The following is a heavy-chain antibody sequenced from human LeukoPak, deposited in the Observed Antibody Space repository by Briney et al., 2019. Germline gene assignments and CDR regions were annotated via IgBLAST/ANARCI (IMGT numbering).Heavy chain of an antibody. Sequence: SETLSLTCTVSGGSMTSYYWSWVRQLPGKGLEWIGSIYYSGSTNYSPSLKSRVTISVDTSKNQFSLKLSSVTAADTAVYYCARRGYYYDTSGYYYFDYWGQGTLVTVSS. V-gene: IGHV4-59*01. CDR1: GGSMTSYY. J-gene: IGHJ4*02. CDR3: ARRGYYYDTSGYYYFDY. D-gene: IGHD3-22*01. CDR2: IYYSGST.